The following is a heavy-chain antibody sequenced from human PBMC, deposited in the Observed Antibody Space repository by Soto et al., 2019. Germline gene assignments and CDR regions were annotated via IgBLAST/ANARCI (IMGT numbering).Heavy chain of an antibody. V-gene: IGHV4-34*01. CDR1: GGSFSGYY. CDR2: INHSGST. CDR3: ARLWVGYRATTFDY. D-gene: IGHD5-12*01. Sequence: QVQLQQWGAGLLKPSETLSLTCAVYGGSFSGYYWSWIRQPPGKGLEWIGEINHSGSTNYNPSLKSRVTISVDTSKNQFSLKLSSVTAADTAVYYCARLWVGYRATTFDYWGQGTLVTVSS. J-gene: IGHJ4*02.